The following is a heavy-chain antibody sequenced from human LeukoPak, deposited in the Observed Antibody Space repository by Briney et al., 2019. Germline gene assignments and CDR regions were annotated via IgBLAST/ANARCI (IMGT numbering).Heavy chain of an antibody. CDR1: GFTFSSYA. D-gene: IGHD3-10*01. J-gene: IGHJ4*02. V-gene: IGHV3-23*01. Sequence: GGSLRLSCAASGFTFSSYAMSWVRQAPGKGLEWVSAISGSGGSTYYADSVKGRFTISRDNSKNTLDLEMNSLRAEDTAVYYCAKDVGGYYFTYWSGCFDHWGQGTLVTVSS. CDR3: AKDVGGYYFTYWSGCFDH. CDR2: ISGSGGST.